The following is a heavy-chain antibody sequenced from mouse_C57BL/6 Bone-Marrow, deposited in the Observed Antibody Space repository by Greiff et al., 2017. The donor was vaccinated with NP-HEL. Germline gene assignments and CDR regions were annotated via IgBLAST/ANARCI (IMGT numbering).Heavy chain of an antibody. V-gene: IGHV1-80*01. CDR1: GYAFSSYW. CDR3: ARGAY. J-gene: IGHJ3*01. CDR2: IYPGDGDT. Sequence: VKVVESGAELVKPGASVKISCKASGYAFSSYWMNWVKQRPGKGLEWIGQIYPGDGDTNYNGKLKDKASLTADKYSSTAYMQLSSLTSRDSAVYFCARGAYWGQGTLVTVSA.